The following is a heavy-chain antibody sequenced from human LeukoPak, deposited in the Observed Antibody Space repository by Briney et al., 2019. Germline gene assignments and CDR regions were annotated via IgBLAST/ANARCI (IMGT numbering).Heavy chain of an antibody. V-gene: IGHV3-7*01. CDR3: ARDARIAVAGPVDY. CDR1: GFTFSSYW. D-gene: IGHD6-19*01. CDR2: IKQDGSEK. Sequence: GGSLRVSCAASGFTFSSYWMSWVRQAPGKGLEWVANIKQDGSEKYYVDSVKGRFTISRDNAKNSLYLQMNSLRAEDTAVYYCARDARIAVAGPVDYWGQGTLVTVSS. J-gene: IGHJ4*02.